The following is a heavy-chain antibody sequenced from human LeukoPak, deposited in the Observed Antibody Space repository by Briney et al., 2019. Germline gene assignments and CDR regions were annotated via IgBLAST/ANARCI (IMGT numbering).Heavy chain of an antibody. D-gene: IGHD6-19*01. Sequence: SETLSLTCTVSGGSISSSYWSWIRQPPGKGLEWIGYVYNSGSTNYNPSLKSRVTISVETSKTKCSLNLSSVTAADTAVYYCAGAAGYSSGRFDYWGQGTLVTVSS. J-gene: IGHJ4*02. CDR1: GGSISSSY. V-gene: IGHV4-59*01. CDR2: VYNSGST. CDR3: AGAAGYSSGRFDY.